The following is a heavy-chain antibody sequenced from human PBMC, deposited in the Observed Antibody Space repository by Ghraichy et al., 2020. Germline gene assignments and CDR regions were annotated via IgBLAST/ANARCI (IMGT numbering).Heavy chain of an antibody. CDR1: GFTFDDYT. J-gene: IGHJ6*02. CDR2: ISWDGGST. V-gene: IGHV3-43*01. Sequence: GSLRLSCAASGFTFDDYTMHWVRQAPGKGLEWVSLISWDGGSTYYADSVKGRFTISRDNSKNSLYLQMNSLRTEDTALYYCAGADYYYGMDVWGQGTTVTVSS. CDR3: AGADYYYGMDV.